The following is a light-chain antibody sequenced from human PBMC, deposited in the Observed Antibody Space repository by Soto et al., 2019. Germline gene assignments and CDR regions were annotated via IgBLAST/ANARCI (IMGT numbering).Light chain of an antibody. CDR2: DAY. CDR3: QQYNNWPRT. Sequence: EIVLTQSPATLSLSPGEGATLSCRASQSVSSYLVWYQQKPGQAPRLLIYDAYKRATGIPARFSGSGSGTEFTLTIRRLEPEDFAVYYCQQYNNWPRTFGQGTKVDIK. CDR1: QSVSSY. V-gene: IGKV3-11*01. J-gene: IGKJ1*01.